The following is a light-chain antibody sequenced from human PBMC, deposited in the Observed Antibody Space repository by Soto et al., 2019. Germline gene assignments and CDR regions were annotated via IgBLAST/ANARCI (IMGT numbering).Light chain of an antibody. V-gene: IGLV2-23*01. J-gene: IGLJ1*01. CDR1: SSDVGSYNL. CDR3: CSSAGSSTPYV. Sequence: QSVLTPPASVSGSPGQSITISCTGTSSDVGSYNLVSWYQQHPGKAPKLMIYEGSKRPSGVSNRFSGSKSGNTASLTISGLQAEDEADYYCCSSAGSSTPYVFGTGTKVTVL. CDR2: EGS.